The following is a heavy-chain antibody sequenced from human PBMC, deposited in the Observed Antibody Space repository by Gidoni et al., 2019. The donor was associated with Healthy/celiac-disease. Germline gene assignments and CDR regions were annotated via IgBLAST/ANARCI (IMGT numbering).Heavy chain of an antibody. CDR2: FDPEDGET. V-gene: IGHV1-24*01. J-gene: IGHJ4*02. Sequence: QVQLVQSGAEVKKPGASVKVSCKVSGYTLPELSMHWVRQAPGKGLEWMGGFDPEDGETIYAQKFQGRVTMTEDTSTDTAYMELSSLRSEDTAVYYCATRLPHDYGDYWPIFYWGQGTLVTVSS. CDR3: ATRLPHDYGDYWPIFY. CDR1: GYTLPELS. D-gene: IGHD4-17*01.